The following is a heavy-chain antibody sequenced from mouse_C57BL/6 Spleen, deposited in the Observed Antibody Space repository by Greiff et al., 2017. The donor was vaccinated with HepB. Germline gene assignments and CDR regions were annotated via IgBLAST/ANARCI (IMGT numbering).Heavy chain of an antibody. D-gene: IGHD2-4*01. CDR1: GYTFTDYY. V-gene: IGHV1-19*01. CDR2: INPYNGGT. J-gene: IGHJ3*01. Sequence: VQLKQSGPVLVKPGASVKMSCKASGYTFTDYYMNWVKQSHGKSLEWIGVINPYNGGTSYNQKFKGKATLTVDKSSSTAYMELNSLTSEDSAVYYCARWDYGEGAWFAYWGQGTLVTVSA. CDR3: ARWDYGEGAWFAY.